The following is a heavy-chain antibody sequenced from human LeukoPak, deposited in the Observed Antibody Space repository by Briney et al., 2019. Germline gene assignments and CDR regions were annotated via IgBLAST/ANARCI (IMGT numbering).Heavy chain of an antibody. CDR1: GFTFSTYA. J-gene: IGHJ4*02. D-gene: IGHD6-19*01. Sequence: GGSLRLSCAASGFTFSTYAMSWVRHTPGKGLEWVSGISSGGNTQYTDSVKGRFTVSRDNSKNTLHLQMDSLRAEDTTIHYCTKDRRQWVVPYFDSWGQGTVVTVSS. CDR3: TKDRRQWVVPYFDS. CDR2: ISSGGNT. V-gene: IGHV3-23*01.